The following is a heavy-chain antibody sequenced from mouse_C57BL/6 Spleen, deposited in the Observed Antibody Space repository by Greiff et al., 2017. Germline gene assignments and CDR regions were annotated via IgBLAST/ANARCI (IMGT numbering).Heavy chain of an antibody. D-gene: IGHD2-2*01. CDR3: ARPGYAAWFAY. V-gene: IGHV1-26*01. Sequence: VQLQQSGPELVKPGASVKISCKASGYTFTDYYMNWVKQSHGKSLEWIGDINPNNGGTSYNQKFKGKATLTVDKSSSTAYMELRSLTSEDSAVYYCARPGYAAWFAYWGQGTLVTVSA. J-gene: IGHJ3*01. CDR1: GYTFTDYY. CDR2: INPNNGGT.